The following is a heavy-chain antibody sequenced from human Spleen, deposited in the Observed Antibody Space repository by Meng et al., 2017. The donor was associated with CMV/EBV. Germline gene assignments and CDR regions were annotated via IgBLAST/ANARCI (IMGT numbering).Heavy chain of an antibody. Sequence: GGSLRLSCAASGFTFSSYSMNWVRQAPGKGLEWVAFIRYDGSNKYYADSVKGRFTISRDNSKNTLYLQMNSLRAEDTAVYYCAKDRADNWNDEGVVWFDPWGQGTLVTVSS. CDR2: IRYDGSNK. J-gene: IGHJ5*02. D-gene: IGHD1-20*01. CDR3: AKDRADNWNDEGVVWFDP. V-gene: IGHV3-30*02. CDR1: GFTFSSYS.